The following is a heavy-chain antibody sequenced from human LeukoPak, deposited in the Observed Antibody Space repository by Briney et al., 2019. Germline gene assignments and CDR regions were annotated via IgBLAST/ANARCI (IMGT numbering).Heavy chain of an antibody. CDR2: ISGSGGST. V-gene: IGHV3-23*01. CDR1: GFTFNSYA. J-gene: IGHJ6*03. Sequence: GGSLRLSCAASGFTFNSYAMSWVRQAPGKGLEWVSAISGSGGSTYYADSVKGRFTISRDNSKNTLYLQMNSLRAEDTAVYYCAKAGRARTDYYYMDVWGKGTTVTVSS. CDR3: AKAGRARTDYYYMDV. D-gene: IGHD2-15*01.